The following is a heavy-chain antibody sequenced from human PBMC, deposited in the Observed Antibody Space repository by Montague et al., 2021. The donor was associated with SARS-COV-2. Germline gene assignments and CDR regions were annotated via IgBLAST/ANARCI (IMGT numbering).Heavy chain of an antibody. D-gene: IGHD4-17*01. CDR3: ARHRNYGDHSLDNWFHP. CDR2: IYNSGTT. V-gene: IGHV4-39*01. J-gene: IGHJ5*02. CDR1: GDSTSCPNCY. Sequence: SETRSLTCTVSGDSTSCPNCYWGWIRQALGKGLDWIGTIYNSGTTYYNPSLKSRLTISIDTSKNQFSLKLTSVTAADTAVYYCARHRNYGDHSLDNWFHPWGQGTLVTVSS.